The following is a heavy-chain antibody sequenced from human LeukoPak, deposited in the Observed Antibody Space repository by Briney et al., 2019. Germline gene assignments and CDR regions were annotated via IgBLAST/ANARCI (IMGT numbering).Heavy chain of an antibody. CDR1: GFTFSSYG. CDR3: ARQSPSQGTDY. CDR2: ISGGGT. V-gene: IGHV3-23*01. Sequence: GGSLRLPCTASGFTFSSYGMSWVRRAPGKGLERVSAISGGGTYYADSVKGRFTISRDNSKNTLYLQMNSLRVEDTAVYYCARQSPSQGTDYWGQGTLVTVSS. J-gene: IGHJ4*02.